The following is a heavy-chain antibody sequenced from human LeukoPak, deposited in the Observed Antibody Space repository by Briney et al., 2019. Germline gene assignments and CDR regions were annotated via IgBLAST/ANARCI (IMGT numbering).Heavy chain of an antibody. CDR2: ISTSGNT. J-gene: IGHJ4*02. D-gene: IGHD5-18*01. V-gene: IGHV4-61*02. CDR1: GDSISSGSYY. CDR3: AREGSIQHGWAY. Sequence: PSQTLSLTCIVSGDSISSGSYYWTWIRQPAGKGLEWIGRISTSGNTNYNPSLKSRVTISIDTSKNQFSLKLSSVAAADTAVYYCAREGSIQHGWAYWGQGTLVTVSS.